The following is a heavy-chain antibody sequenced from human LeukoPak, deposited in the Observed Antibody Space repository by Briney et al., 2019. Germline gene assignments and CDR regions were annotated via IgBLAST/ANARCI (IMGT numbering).Heavy chain of an antibody. V-gene: IGHV4-4*07. CDR1: GVSITSYY. CDR3: ARSQYYYYYMDV. J-gene: IGHJ6*03. Sequence: SETLSLTCTFSGVSITSYYWNWIRQPAGKGLEWIGRIYTSGNTNYNPSLKSRVTMSVDTSKNQFSLKLSSVTAADTAVYYCARSQYYYYYMDVWGKGTTVTISS. CDR2: IYTSGNT.